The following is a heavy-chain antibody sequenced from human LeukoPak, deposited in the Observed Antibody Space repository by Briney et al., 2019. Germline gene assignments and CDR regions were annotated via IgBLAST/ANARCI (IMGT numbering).Heavy chain of an antibody. CDR2: ISGSGAST. Sequence: PGGSLRLSCLTSGFTLSTNAMSWVRQAPGKGLEWISGISGSGASTYYADSVKGRLTISRDDSRNTLYLQMNSLGGDDTAVYYCAKDVGKWESLHFFDYWGQGTLVTVSS. J-gene: IGHJ4*02. V-gene: IGHV3-23*01. CDR3: AKDVGKWESLHFFDY. CDR1: GFTLSTNA. D-gene: IGHD1-26*01.